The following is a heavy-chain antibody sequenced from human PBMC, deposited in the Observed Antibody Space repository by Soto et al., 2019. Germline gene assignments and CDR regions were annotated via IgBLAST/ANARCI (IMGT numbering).Heavy chain of an antibody. CDR2: ISYDGSNK. V-gene: IGHV3-30*18. J-gene: IGHJ4*02. CDR1: GFTFSSYG. Sequence: PGGSLRLSCAASGFTFSSYGMHWVRQAPGKGLEWVAVISYDGSNKYYADSVKGRFTISRDNSKNTLYLQMNSLRAEDTAVYYCAKVRDIVVVPAAMYLDYWGQGTLVTVSS. D-gene: IGHD2-2*01. CDR3: AKVRDIVVVPAAMYLDY.